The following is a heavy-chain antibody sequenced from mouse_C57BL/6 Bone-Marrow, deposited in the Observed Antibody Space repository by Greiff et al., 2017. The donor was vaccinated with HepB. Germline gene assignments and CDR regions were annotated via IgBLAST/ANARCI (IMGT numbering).Heavy chain of an antibody. CDR1: GFTFSSYA. J-gene: IGHJ3*01. D-gene: IGHD4-1*01. Sequence: EVMLVESGGGLVKPGGSLKLSCAASGFTFSSYAMSWVRQTPEKRLEWVATISDGGSYTYYPDNVKGRFTISRDNAKNNLYLQMSHLKSEDTAMYYCAREAGTWFAYWGQGTLVTVSA. V-gene: IGHV5-4*01. CDR2: ISDGGSYT. CDR3: AREAGTWFAY.